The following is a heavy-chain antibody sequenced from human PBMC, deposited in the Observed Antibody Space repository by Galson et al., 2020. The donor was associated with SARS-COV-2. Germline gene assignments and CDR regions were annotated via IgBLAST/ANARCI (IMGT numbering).Heavy chain of an antibody. Sequence: GGSLRLSCAASGFTFSSFSMTCVRQAPGKGLEWVSFISSSSSTIYYADSVKGRFSIYRDNAKNSLYLQMNSLRDQDTAVYYCARVGVSGYYTVTRGRYHGMDVWGRGTTVTVSS. CDR2: ISSSSSTI. CDR1: GFTFSSFS. V-gene: IGHV3-48*02. D-gene: IGHD3-22*01. J-gene: IGHJ6*02. CDR3: ARVGVSGYYTVTRGRYHGMDV.